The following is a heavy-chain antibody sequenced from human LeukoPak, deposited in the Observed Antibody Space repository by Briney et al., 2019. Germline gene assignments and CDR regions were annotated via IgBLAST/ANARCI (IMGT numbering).Heavy chain of an antibody. CDR2: IWYDGSNK. D-gene: IGHD3-16*01. V-gene: IGHV3-33*01. CDR3: ATPYGSYNWFDP. Sequence: PGRSLRLSCAASGFTFSSYGMHWVRQAPGKGLEWVAVIWYDGSNKYYADSVKGRFTISRDNSKNTLYLQMNSLRAEDTAVYYCATPYGSYNWFDPWGQGTLVTVSS. J-gene: IGHJ5*02. CDR1: GFTFSSYG.